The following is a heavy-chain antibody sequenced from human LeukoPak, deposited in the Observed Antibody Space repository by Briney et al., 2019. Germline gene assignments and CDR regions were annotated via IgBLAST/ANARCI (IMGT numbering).Heavy chain of an antibody. CDR2: INHSGKT. D-gene: IGHD5/OR15-5a*01. Sequence: SETLSLTCAVYVAPFSGYYWSWIRQPPGKGLEWIGEINHSGKTKDNPSLKSRVTISLDTSKYQFSLKLSSVTAADTAVYYCARVGAVSRDFDYWGQGTLVTVSS. V-gene: IGHV4-34*01. CDR1: VAPFSGYY. CDR3: ARVGAVSRDFDY. J-gene: IGHJ4*02.